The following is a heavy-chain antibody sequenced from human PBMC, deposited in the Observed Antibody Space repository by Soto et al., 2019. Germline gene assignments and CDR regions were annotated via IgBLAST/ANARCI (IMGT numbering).Heavy chain of an antibody. CDR3: ARSHYYYDSSGSWFDP. V-gene: IGHV3-53*01. CDR1: GFTVSSNY. CDR2: IYSGGST. Sequence: HTGGSLRLSCAASGFTVSSNYMSWVRQAPGKGLEWVSGIYSGGSTYYADSVKGRFTISRDNSKNTLYLQLNSLRAEDTAVYYCARSHYYYDSSGSWFDPWGQGTLVTVSS. D-gene: IGHD3-22*01. J-gene: IGHJ5*02.